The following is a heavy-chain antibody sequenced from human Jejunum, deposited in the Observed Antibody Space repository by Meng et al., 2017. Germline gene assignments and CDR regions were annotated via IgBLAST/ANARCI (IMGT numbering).Heavy chain of an antibody. CDR1: GYTFTSYD. CDR2: MNPNSGNT. J-gene: IGHJ4*02. D-gene: IGHD3-10*01. CDR3: ARIGGSRGVYYGSVAFDY. V-gene: IGHV1-8*01. Sequence: ASVKVSCKASGYTFTSYDINWVRQATGQGLEWMGWMNPNSGNTGYAQKFQGRVTMTRNTSISTAYMELSSLRSEDTAVYYCARIGGSRGVYYGSVAFDYWDQGTLVTVSS.